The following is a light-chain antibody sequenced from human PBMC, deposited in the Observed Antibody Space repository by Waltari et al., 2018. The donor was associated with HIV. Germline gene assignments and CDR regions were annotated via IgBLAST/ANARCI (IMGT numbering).Light chain of an antibody. CDR2: LTS. J-gene: IGKJ2*01. Sequence: DIVMNQSPLSLPVTPGESASIYCRSTQTLLYTDGYKYLEWYQQKPGQSPRLLIYLTSTRASGVPDRFSGSGSGTEFTLHISRVEAEDVGTYYCMQSLQGYSFGQGTKLEIK. CDR1: QTLLYTDGYKY. V-gene: IGKV2-28*01. CDR3: MQSLQGYS.